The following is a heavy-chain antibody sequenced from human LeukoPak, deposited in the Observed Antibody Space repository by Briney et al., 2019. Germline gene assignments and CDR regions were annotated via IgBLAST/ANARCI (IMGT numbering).Heavy chain of an antibody. CDR1: GGSFSGYY. Sequence: PSETLSLTCAVYGGSFSGYYWSWIRQPPGKGLEWIGEINHSGSTNYNPSLKSRVTISVDTSKNQFSLKLSSVNAADTAVYYCARGYSSSWYFNMDVWGKGTTVTISS. CDR2: INHSGST. J-gene: IGHJ6*03. D-gene: IGHD6-13*01. V-gene: IGHV4-34*01. CDR3: ARGYSSSWYFNMDV.